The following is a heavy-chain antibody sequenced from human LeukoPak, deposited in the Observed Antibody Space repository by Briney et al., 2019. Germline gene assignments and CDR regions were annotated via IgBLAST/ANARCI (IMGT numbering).Heavy chain of an antibody. CDR3: ASLSSWPDYYYGMDV. CDR1: GGSISSYY. D-gene: IGHD6-13*01. V-gene: IGHV4-59*01. J-gene: IGHJ6*02. Sequence: SETLSLTCTVSGGSISSYYWSWIRQPPGKGLEWIGYIYYSGSTNYNPSLKSRVTISVDTSKNQFSLKLSSVTAADTAVYYCASLSSWPDYYYGMDVWGQGTTVTVSS. CDR2: IYYSGST.